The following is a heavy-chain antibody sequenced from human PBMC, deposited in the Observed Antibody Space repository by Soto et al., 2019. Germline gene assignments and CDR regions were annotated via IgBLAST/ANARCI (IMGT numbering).Heavy chain of an antibody. CDR2: INPLTGDT. V-gene: IGHV1-2*02. J-gene: IGHJ3*01. Sequence: ASVKVSCKASGYTFTNYYIHWVRQAPGQGLEWIGWINPLTGDTTYAQNFQDRVTMTTDTSTSTAYMELRSLRSDDTAVYYCARGWTGPPWGQGTMVTVSS. CDR1: GYTFTNYY. CDR3: ARGWTGPP. D-gene: IGHD3-9*01.